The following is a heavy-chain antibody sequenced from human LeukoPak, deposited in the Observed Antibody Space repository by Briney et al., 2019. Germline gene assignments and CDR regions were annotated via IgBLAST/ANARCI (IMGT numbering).Heavy chain of an antibody. V-gene: IGHV3-23*01. CDR2: ISGSDGST. Sequence: GGSLRLSCAASGFTFSDYAMSWVRQAPGKGLEWVSAISGSDGSTSYADSVTGRFTISRDNSKNTLYLQMNSLRAEDTAVYYYAKRSWQFLDKGYFDYWGQGTLVTVSS. D-gene: IGHD1-1*01. CDR3: AKRSWQFLDKGYFDY. J-gene: IGHJ4*02. CDR1: GFTFSDYA.